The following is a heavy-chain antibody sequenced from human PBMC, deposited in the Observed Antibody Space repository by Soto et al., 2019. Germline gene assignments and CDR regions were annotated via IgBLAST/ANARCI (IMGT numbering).Heavy chain of an antibody. CDR3: AKDRGGAHSYDDNYGIDV. CDR2: ISYDGSSK. J-gene: IGHJ6*02. V-gene: IGHV3-30*18. Sequence: QVQLVESGGGVVQPGRSLRLSCAASGFSFNNFGMHWVRQAPGKGLEWVAVISYDGSSKYYADSVKGRFTISRDSSKNTLYLQMNSLRAEDTALYFCAKDRGGAHSYDDNYGIDVWGQGTRITVSS. CDR1: GFSFNNFG. D-gene: IGHD3-16*01.